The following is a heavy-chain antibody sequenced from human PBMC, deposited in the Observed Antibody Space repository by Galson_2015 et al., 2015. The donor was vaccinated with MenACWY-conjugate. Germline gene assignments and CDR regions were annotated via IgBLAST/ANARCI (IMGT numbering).Heavy chain of an antibody. CDR1: GYTFTNYA. CDR2: INAGNGNT. D-gene: IGHD2-2*01. J-gene: IGHJ6*02. CDR3: AREIVVAPAASWGDYYYGMDV. Sequence: SVKVSCKASGYTFTNYAMYWVRQAPGQRLEWMGWINAGNGNTKYSQKFQGRVTITSDTSASTAYMELSSLRSEDTAVYYCAREIVVAPAASWGDYYYGMDVWGQGTTVTVSS. V-gene: IGHV1-3*01.